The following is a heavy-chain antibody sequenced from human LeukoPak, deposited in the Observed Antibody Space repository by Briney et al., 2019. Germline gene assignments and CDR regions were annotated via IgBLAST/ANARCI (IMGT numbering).Heavy chain of an antibody. CDR2: INPSGGST. CDR1: GYTFTSYY. J-gene: IGHJ6*02. V-gene: IGHV1-46*01. Sequence: ASVKVSCKASGYTFTSYYMHWVRQAPGQGLEWMGIINPSGGSTSYAQKFQGRVTMTRDTSTSTVYMELSSLRSEDTAVYYCAREWLGYYHYYGMDVWGQGTTVTVSS. D-gene: IGHD6-19*01. CDR3: AREWLGYYHYYGMDV.